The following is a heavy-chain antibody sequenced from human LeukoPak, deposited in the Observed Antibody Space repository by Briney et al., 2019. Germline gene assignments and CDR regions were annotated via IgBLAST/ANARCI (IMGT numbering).Heavy chain of an antibody. J-gene: IGHJ4*02. CDR1: GYTFTSYD. D-gene: IGHD5-18*01. Sequence: ASVKVSCKASGYTFTSYDINWVRQATVQGLEWMGWMNPNSGNTGYAQKFQGRVTMTRNTSISTAYMELSSLRSEDTAVYYCARGLGQLWLGGKNYWGQGTLVTVSS. CDR2: MNPNSGNT. V-gene: IGHV1-8*01. CDR3: ARGLGQLWLGGKNY.